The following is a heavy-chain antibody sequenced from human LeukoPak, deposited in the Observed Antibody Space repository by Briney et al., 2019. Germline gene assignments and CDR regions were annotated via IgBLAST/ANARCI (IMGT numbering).Heavy chain of an antibody. Sequence: ASVKVSCKASGYTFTSYGISWVRQAPGQGLEWMGWISAYNGNTNYAQKLQGRVTMTTDTSTSTAYMELRSLRSDDTAVYYCARTPRTSMTYLGVYWGRGTLVTVSS. D-gene: IGHD6-6*01. CDR1: GYTFTSYG. CDR2: ISAYNGNT. V-gene: IGHV1-18*01. J-gene: IGHJ4*02. CDR3: ARTPRTSMTYLGVY.